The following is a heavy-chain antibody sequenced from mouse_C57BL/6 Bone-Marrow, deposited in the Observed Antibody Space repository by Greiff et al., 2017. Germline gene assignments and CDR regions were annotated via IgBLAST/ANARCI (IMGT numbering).Heavy chain of an antibody. V-gene: IGHV1-63*01. CDR1: GYTFTNYW. CDR3: ARVNAYGVVYSNDDY. CDR2: IYPGGGYT. Sequence: QVQLQQSGAELVRPGTSVKMSCKASGYTFTNYWIGWAKQRPGHGLEWIGDIYPGGGYTNYNEKFKGKATLTADKSSSTAYMQFSSLTSEDSAIYYCARVNAYGVVYSNDDYWGQGTTLTVSS. D-gene: IGHD2-12*01. J-gene: IGHJ2*01.